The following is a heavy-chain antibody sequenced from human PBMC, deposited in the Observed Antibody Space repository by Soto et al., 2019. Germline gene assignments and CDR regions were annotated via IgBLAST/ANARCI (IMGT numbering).Heavy chain of an antibody. V-gene: IGHV1-3*05. D-gene: IGHD6-13*01. CDR1: GYTFTSYV. CDR3: ASEAIAAAAVYGMDV. Sequence: QVQLVQSGAEEKKPGASVKVSCKASGYTFTSYVMHWVRQAPGQRLEWMGWINAGNGNTKYSQKFQGRVTITRDTSVSTAYMELSSLRSEDTAVYYCASEAIAAAAVYGMDVWGQGTTVTVSS. CDR2: INAGNGNT. J-gene: IGHJ6*02.